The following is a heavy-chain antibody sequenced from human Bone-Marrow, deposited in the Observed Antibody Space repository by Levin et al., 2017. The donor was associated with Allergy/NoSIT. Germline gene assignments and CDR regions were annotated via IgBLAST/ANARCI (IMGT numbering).Heavy chain of an antibody. Sequence: GESLKISCEASGFTFVSYDMNWVRQAPGKGLEWVAYISSSGGDVYYGDSMKGRFTISRDNAKNFLYLQMDSLRSEDTAIYYCARGDGCGGDCYYYYGMDVWGQGTTVTVSS. J-gene: IGHJ6*02. CDR3: ARGDGCGGDCYYYYGMDV. CDR2: ISSSGGDV. D-gene: IGHD2-21*02. CDR1: GFTFVSYD. V-gene: IGHV3-21*01.